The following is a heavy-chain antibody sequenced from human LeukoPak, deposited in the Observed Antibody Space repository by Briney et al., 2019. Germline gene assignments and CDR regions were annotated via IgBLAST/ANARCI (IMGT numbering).Heavy chain of an antibody. CDR3: ATAFSRGN. Sequence: GGSLRLSCAASGFAVSSNYMSWVRQAPGKGLEWVSVIYSGDNTYYSDSVKGRFTISRDNSKNTLYLQMNSLRAEDTAVYYCATAFSRGNWGQGTLVTVSS. D-gene: IGHD3-16*01. CDR2: IYSGDNT. V-gene: IGHV3-53*01. CDR1: GFAVSSNY. J-gene: IGHJ4*02.